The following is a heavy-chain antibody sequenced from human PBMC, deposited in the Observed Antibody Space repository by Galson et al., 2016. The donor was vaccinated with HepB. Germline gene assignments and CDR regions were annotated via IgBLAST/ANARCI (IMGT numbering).Heavy chain of an antibody. J-gene: IGHJ6*02. V-gene: IGHV4-61*01. CDR3: AGVTLDDYHDYGMDV. D-gene: IGHD3-16*01. Sequence: SETLSLTCTVSGGSVNSGNNYWSWIRQPPGKGLECIGYIYYSGSTNYNPSLKSRVIISVDTSKNQFSLKLSSVTASDTAVYYCAGVTLDDYHDYGMDVGGQGTTVTVSS. CDR2: IYYSGST. CDR1: GGSVNSGNNY.